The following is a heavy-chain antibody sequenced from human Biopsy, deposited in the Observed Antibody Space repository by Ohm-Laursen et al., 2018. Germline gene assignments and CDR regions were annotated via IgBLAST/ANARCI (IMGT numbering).Heavy chain of an antibody. CDR3: AGVRGDYYYGMDV. Sequence: SLRLSCSASGFSFSSYGMHWVRQAPGKGLEWVSFITNSSSTIRYTDSVKGRFTISRDNAKNSLYLQMNSLRAEDTAVYYCAGVRGDYYYGMDVWGQGTTVTVSS. D-gene: IGHD3-16*01. J-gene: IGHJ6*02. V-gene: IGHV3-48*01. CDR1: GFSFSSYG. CDR2: ITNSSSTI.